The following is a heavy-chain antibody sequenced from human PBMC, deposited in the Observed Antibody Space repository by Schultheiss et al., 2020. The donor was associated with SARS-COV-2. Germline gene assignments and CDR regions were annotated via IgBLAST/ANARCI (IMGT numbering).Heavy chain of an antibody. J-gene: IGHJ3*02. CDR3: AKDLTIFGVVIILAFDI. D-gene: IGHD3-3*01. V-gene: IGHV3-23*01. CDR1: GFTFSYYE. CDR2: ISGSGGST. Sequence: GESLKISCAASGFTFSYYEMNWVRQAPGKGLEWVSAISGSGGSTYYADSVKGRFTISRDNSKNTLFLQMNSLRAEDTAVYYCAKDLTIFGVVIILAFDIWGQGTMVTVSS.